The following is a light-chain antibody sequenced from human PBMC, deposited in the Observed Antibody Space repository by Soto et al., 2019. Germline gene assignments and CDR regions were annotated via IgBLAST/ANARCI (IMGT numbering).Light chain of an antibody. J-gene: IGLJ3*02. CDR2: SNN. Sequence: QPVLTQPPSASGTPGQRVTISCSGSNSNVGSNTVNWYQQLPGTAPRLLIYSNNQRPSGVPDRFSGSKSGTSASLAISGLHSEDETDYYCATWDDSLNGWVFGGGTKVTVL. CDR1: NSNVGSNT. V-gene: IGLV1-44*01. CDR3: ATWDDSLNGWV.